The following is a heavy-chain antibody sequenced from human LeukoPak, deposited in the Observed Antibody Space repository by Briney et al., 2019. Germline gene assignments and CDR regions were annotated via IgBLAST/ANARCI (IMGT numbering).Heavy chain of an antibody. Sequence: SETLSLTCTVSGGSISSGSYYWSWIRQPAGKGLEWIGRIYTSGSTNYNSSLKSRVTISVDTSKNQFSLKLSSVTAADTAVYYCARGGWNKFDYLGQGTLVTVSS. J-gene: IGHJ4*02. D-gene: IGHD3-22*01. CDR3: ARGGWNKFDY. V-gene: IGHV4-61*02. CDR1: GGSISSGSYY. CDR2: IYTSGST.